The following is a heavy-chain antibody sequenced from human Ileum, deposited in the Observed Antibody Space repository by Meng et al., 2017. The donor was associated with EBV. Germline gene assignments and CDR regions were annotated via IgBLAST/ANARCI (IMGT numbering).Heavy chain of an antibody. CDR3: ARESYSDSSGYYSLDY. V-gene: IGHV4-4*02. Sequence: QVQVQQWGAGLLKPSGTLSLTCAVSGGSISSSNWWSWVRQAPGKGLEWIGEIHHTESTNYNPSLKSRVTISVDKSKNQFSLKLSSVTAADTAVYYCARESYSDSSGYYSLDYWGQGSLVTVSS. J-gene: IGHJ4*02. CDR1: GGSISSSNW. D-gene: IGHD3-22*01. CDR2: IHHTEST.